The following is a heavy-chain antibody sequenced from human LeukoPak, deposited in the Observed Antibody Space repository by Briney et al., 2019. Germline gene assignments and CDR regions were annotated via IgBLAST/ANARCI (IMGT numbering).Heavy chain of an antibody. Sequence: GGSLRLSCAASGFTFDDYGMSWVRQAPGKGLEWVSGINWNGGSTGYADSVKGRFTISRDTSKNTVYLQMNSLRDEDTAVYYCAKQLGSGNYYPTGEDYWGQGTLVTVFS. D-gene: IGHD3-10*01. CDR3: AKQLGSGNYYPTGEDY. J-gene: IGHJ4*02. CDR2: INWNGGST. CDR1: GFTFDDYG. V-gene: IGHV3-20*04.